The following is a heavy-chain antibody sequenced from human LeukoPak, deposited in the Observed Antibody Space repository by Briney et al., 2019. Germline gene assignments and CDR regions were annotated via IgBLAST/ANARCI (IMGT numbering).Heavy chain of an antibody. Sequence: GESLRISCKGSGYSFITYWINWVRQMPGKGLEWMGRIDPSDSYTNYSPSFQGHVTISADKSISTAYLQWSSLKASDTAMYYCAGTGYCSSTSCYSWFDPWGQGTLVTASS. J-gene: IGHJ5*02. D-gene: IGHD2-2*01. CDR3: AGTGYCSSTSCYSWFDP. V-gene: IGHV5-10-1*01. CDR2: IDPSDSYT. CDR1: GYSFITYW.